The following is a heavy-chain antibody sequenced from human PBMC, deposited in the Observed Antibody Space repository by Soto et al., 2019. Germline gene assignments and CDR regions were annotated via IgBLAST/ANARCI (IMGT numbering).Heavy chain of an antibody. D-gene: IGHD3-10*01. CDR2: INDSGNI. V-gene: IGHV4-34*01. CDR3: ARGLILWFGELSRRGGYYYYMDV. Sequence: QVQLQQWGAGLLKPSETLSLTCAVYGGSFSGYQWSWIRQTPGKGPEWIGEINDSGNINYNTSLKSRVTILLDTPKKQISLKLSSVTAADSAVYYCARGLILWFGELSRRGGYYYYMDVWGKGNTVTVSS. CDR1: GGSFSGYQ. J-gene: IGHJ6*03.